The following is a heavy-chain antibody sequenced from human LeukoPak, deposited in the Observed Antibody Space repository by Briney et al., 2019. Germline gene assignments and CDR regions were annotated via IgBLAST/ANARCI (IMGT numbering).Heavy chain of an antibody. V-gene: IGHV3-21*01. Sequence: PGGSLRLSCAASGFTFSSYSMNWVRQAPGKGLEWVSSISSSSSYIYYADPVKGRFTISRDNAKNSLYLQMNSLRAEDTAVYYCARDFARRVYDSSGKDAFDIWGQGTMVTVSS. CDR2: ISSSSSYI. J-gene: IGHJ3*02. CDR3: ARDFARRVYDSSGKDAFDI. D-gene: IGHD3-22*01. CDR1: GFTFSSYS.